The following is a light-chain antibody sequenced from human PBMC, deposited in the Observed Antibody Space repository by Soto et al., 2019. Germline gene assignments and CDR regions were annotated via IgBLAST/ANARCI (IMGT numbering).Light chain of an antibody. CDR2: DAS. Sequence: DIQMTQSPSSVSASVGDRVTITCRASQGISSYLNWYQQKPGKAPNLLIWDASTLQSGVPSRFSGSGSGTEFTLTISSLQPDDFATYYCQHYNSYSEAFGQGTKVDIK. J-gene: IGKJ1*01. CDR3: QHYNSYSEA. CDR1: QGISSY. V-gene: IGKV1D-16*01.